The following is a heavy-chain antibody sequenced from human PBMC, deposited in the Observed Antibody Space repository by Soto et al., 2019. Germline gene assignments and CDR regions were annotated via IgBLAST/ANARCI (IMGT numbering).Heavy chain of an antibody. CDR2: ISAYNGNT. D-gene: IGHD1-26*01. J-gene: IGHJ4*02. V-gene: IGHV1-18*01. CDR3: AREASGSYYRYFDY. CDR1: GYTFTSYG. Sequence: PGASVKVSCKASGYTFTSYGISWVRQAPGQGLEWMGWISAYNGNTNYAQKLQGRVTMTTDTSTSTAYMELRSLRSDDTAVYYWAREASGSYYRYFDYWGQGTLVTVSS.